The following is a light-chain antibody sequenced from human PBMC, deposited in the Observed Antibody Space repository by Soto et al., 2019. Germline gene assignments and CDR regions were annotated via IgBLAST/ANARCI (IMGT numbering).Light chain of an antibody. CDR1: QSVSSRF. V-gene: IGKV3-20*01. CDR3: QQYDCCRS. Sequence: EIVLTQSPATLSLSPGERATLSCRASQSVSSRFFACYQQKPGQAPRVVVYRASRRATGIPDRFSGSGSGTDFTLIIDRLEPDGFAMYYCQQYDCCRSFGHGTQVEMK. CDR2: RAS. J-gene: IGKJ1*01.